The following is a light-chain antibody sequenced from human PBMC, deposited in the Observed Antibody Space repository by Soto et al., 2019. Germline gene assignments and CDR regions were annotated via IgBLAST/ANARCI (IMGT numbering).Light chain of an antibody. Sequence: EIVLTQSPGTQSLSPGERANLSCRASESVSSNYLAWYQQKPGRAPRLLIYDASGRATGIPDRFSGSGSGTDFTLTISRLEPEDFAVYYCQRYGSSPLTFGGGTKVEIK. CDR3: QRYGSSPLT. V-gene: IGKV3-20*01. CDR2: DAS. J-gene: IGKJ4*01. CDR1: ESVSSNY.